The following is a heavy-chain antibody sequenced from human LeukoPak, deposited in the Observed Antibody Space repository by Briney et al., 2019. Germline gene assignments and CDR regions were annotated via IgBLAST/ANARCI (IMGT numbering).Heavy chain of an antibody. D-gene: IGHD6-6*01. CDR1: GFTFSSYG. CDR2: IRSDGSNK. V-gene: IGHV3-30*02. Sequence: GGSLRLSCAASGFTFSSYGMHWVRQAPGKGLEWVAFIRSDGSNKYYADSVKGRFTISRDNSKNTLYLQMNSLRAEGTAVYYCARASRGSSVAFDIWGQGTMVTVSS. CDR3: ARASRGSSVAFDI. J-gene: IGHJ3*02.